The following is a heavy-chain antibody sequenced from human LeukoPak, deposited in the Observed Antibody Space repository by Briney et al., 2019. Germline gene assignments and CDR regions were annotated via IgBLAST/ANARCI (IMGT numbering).Heavy chain of an antibody. CDR2: IYYSGST. CDR1: GGSISSSSYY. D-gene: IGHD3-22*01. V-gene: IGHV4-39*07. CDR3: ARDLFTIGYYYDSSGYNSGY. J-gene: IGHJ4*02. Sequence: SETLSLTCTVSGGSISSSSYYWGWIRQPPGKGLEWIGSIYYSGSTYYNPSLKSRVTISVDTSKNQFSLKLSSVTAADTAVYYCARDLFTIGYYYDSSGYNSGYWGQGTLVTVSS.